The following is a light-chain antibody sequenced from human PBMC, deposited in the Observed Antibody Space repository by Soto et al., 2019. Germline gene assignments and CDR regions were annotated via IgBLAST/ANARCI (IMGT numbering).Light chain of an antibody. Sequence: DIQLTQSPSFLSASVGDRVTITCRASQGMSSYLAWYQQKPGKAPKLLIYAASTLQSGVPSRFSGSGSGTEFTLTISSLQPEDCATYYCQQLYSYPRTFGGGTKVDIK. J-gene: IGKJ4*01. CDR1: QGMSSY. V-gene: IGKV1-9*01. CDR2: AAS. CDR3: QQLYSYPRT.